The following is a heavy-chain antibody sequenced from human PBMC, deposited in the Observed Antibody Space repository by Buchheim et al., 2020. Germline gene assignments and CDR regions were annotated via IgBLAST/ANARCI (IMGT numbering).Heavy chain of an antibody. V-gene: IGHV3-23*01. D-gene: IGHD1/OR15-1a*01. Sequence: EVQLLESGGGLVQPGGSLRLSCAASGFMFSSYAMTWVRQAPGKGLYWVSSISGSGGSSFYAVSVKGRFTISRDNSKNTLYFQMNSLRAEDTAVYYCAKGGTRMDYYYSMDVWGKGTT. CDR2: ISGSGGSS. CDR3: AKGGTRMDYYYSMDV. CDR1: GFMFSSYA. J-gene: IGHJ6*03.